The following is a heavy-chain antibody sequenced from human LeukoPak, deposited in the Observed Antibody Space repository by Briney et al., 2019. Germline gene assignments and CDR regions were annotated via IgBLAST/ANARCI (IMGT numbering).Heavy chain of an antibody. CDR2: INHSGST. D-gene: IGHD6-13*01. Sequence: PSETLSLTCAVYGGSFSGYYWSWIRQPPGKGLEWIGEINHSGSTNYNPSLKSRVTISVDTSKNQFSLKLNSVTAADTAVYYCARHGGFVSSWLDYWGQGTLVTVSS. V-gene: IGHV4-34*01. CDR3: ARHGGFVSSWLDY. CDR1: GGSFSGYY. J-gene: IGHJ4*02.